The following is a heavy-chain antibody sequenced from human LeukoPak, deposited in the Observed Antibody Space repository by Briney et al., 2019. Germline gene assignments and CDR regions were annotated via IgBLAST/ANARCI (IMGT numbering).Heavy chain of an antibody. J-gene: IGHJ4*02. CDR2: IKQDGSEK. Sequence: RGSLRLSCAASGFTFSSYWMSWVRQAPGKGLEWVANIKQDGSEKYYVDSVKGRFTISRDNAKNSLYLQMNSLRAEDTAVYYCATEGGYSSGWYDYWGQGTLVTVSS. CDR1: GFTFSSYW. D-gene: IGHD6-19*01. V-gene: IGHV3-7*03. CDR3: ATEGGYSSGWYDY.